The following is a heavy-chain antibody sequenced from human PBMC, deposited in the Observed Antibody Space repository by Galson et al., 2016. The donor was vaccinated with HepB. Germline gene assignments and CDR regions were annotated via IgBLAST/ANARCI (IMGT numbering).Heavy chain of an antibody. CDR2: FDPEYRET. CDR3: ATVSPQASTYYYESSGYYAFDY. D-gene: IGHD3-22*01. J-gene: IGHJ4*02. CDR1: GYTLTEFA. Sequence: SVKVSCKVSGYTLTEFAMHWVRQAPGKGLEWMGGFDPEYRETIYAQKFLGRVTMTEDTSTDTVYMELSSLRSEDTAVYYCATVSPQASTYYYESSGYYAFDYWGQGTLVTVSS. V-gene: IGHV1-24*01.